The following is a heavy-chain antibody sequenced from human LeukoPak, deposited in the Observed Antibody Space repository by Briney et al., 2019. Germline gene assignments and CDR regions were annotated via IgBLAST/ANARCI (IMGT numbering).Heavy chain of an antibody. V-gene: IGHV1-8*01. J-gene: IGHJ4*02. D-gene: IGHD3-10*01. Sequence: GASVKVSCKASGYTFTSYDINWVRQATGQGLEWMGWMNPNSGNTGYAQKFRGRVTMTRNTSISTAYMELSSLRSEDTAVYYCARVARRYYGSGSYFGCSNDYWGQGTLVTVSS. CDR3: ARVARRYYGSGSYFGCSNDY. CDR2: MNPNSGNT. CDR1: GYTFTSYD.